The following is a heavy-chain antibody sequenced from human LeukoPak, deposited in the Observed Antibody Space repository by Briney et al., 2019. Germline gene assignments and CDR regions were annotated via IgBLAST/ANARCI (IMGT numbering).Heavy chain of an antibody. V-gene: IGHV4-34*01. CDR3: ARAQLDAFDI. J-gene: IGHJ3*02. D-gene: IGHD1-1*01. CDR2: IYHSGST. Sequence: SETLSLTCAVYGGSFSGYYWSWIRQPPGKGLEWIGEIYHSGSTNYNPSLKSRVTISVDKSKNQFSLKLSSVTAADTAVYYCARAQLDAFDIWGQGTMVTVSS. CDR1: GGSFSGYY.